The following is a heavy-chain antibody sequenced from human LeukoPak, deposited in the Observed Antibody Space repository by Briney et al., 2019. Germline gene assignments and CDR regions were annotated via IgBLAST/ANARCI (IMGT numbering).Heavy chain of an antibody. V-gene: IGHV3-74*01. CDR2: INSDGSIT. CDR3: ARDDSSITGTKRH. D-gene: IGHD1-7*01. CDR1: GFTFSSYW. Sequence: GGSLRLSCAASGFTFSSYWMHWVRQAPGKGLVWVSHINSDGSITNYADSVKGRFTISRDNAKNSLYLQMNSLRAEDTALYYCARDDSSITGTKRHWGQGTLVTVSS. J-gene: IGHJ4*02.